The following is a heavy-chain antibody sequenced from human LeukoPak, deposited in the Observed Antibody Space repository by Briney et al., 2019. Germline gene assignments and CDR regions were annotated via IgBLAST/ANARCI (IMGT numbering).Heavy chain of an antibody. CDR3: ARDSGRFLEWSFDY. Sequence: GASVKVSCKASGYTFTSYGISWVRQAPGQGLEWMGWISAYNGNTNYAQKLQGRVTMTTDTSTSTAYMELRSLRSDDTAVYYCARDSGRFLEWSFDYWGQGTLVTVSS. D-gene: IGHD3-3*01. V-gene: IGHV1-18*01. J-gene: IGHJ4*02. CDR2: ISAYNGNT. CDR1: GYTFTSYG.